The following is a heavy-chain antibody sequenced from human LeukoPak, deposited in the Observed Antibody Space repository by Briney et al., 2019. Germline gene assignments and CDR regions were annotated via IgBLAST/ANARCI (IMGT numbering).Heavy chain of an antibody. Sequence: GGSLRLSCAASGFTFSSYWMSWVRQAPGKGLEWVANIKQDGSEKYYVDSVKGRFTISRDNAKNSLYLQMNSLRAEDTAVYYCARVRGGPYYYDSSDYWGQGTLVTVSS. CDR2: IKQDGSEK. CDR3: ARVRGGPYYYDSSDY. J-gene: IGHJ4*02. CDR1: GFTFSSYW. D-gene: IGHD3-22*01. V-gene: IGHV3-7*01.